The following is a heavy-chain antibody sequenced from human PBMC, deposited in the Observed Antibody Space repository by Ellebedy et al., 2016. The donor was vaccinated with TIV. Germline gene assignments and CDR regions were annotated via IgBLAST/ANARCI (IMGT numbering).Heavy chain of an antibody. CDR2: IYQDGGVQ. D-gene: IGHD4-17*01. CDR1: GFSFRSYW. J-gene: IGHJ5*02. V-gene: IGHV3-7*01. CDR3: VRRGSYGDYAVQINSWFDT. Sequence: PGGSLRLSCAASGFSFRSYWISWVRQAPGKGLEWVANIYQDGGVQYYVDSVKGRFTISRDNADNSLFLQMNSLRAEDTAVYYCVRRGSYGDYAVQINSWFDTWGRGTLVAVSS.